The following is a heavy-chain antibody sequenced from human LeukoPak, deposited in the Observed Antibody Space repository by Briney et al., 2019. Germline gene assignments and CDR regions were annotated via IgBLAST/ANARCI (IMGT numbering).Heavy chain of an antibody. CDR3: AREIFGARAFEY. CDR1: GVSINTNTW. J-gene: IGHJ4*02. Sequence: SETLSLTCAVSGVSINTNTWWAWVRQPPGRGLEWTGEFFHSGSVNYNPSLESHLIVSLDQAKNLFSLKLTSMAAADTAVYYCAREIFGARAFEYWGQGILVTVSS. D-gene: IGHD3-3*01. CDR2: FFHSGSV. V-gene: IGHV4-4*02.